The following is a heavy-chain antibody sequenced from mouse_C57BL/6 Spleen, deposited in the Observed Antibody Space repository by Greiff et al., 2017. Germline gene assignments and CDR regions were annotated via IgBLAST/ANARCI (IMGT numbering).Heavy chain of an antibody. CDR3: TREQYDYDPYYYAMDY. J-gene: IGHJ4*01. Sequence: EVKVVESGEGLVKPGGSLKLSCAASGFTFSSYAMSWVRQTPEKRLEWVAYISSGGDYIYYADTVKGRFTISRDNARNTLYLQMSSLKSEDTAMYYCTREQYDYDPYYYAMDYWGQGTSVTVSS. D-gene: IGHD2-4*01. CDR1: GFTFSSYA. V-gene: IGHV5-9-1*02. CDR2: ISSGGDYI.